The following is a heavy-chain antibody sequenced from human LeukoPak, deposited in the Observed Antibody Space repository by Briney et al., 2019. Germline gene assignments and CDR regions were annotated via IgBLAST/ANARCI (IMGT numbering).Heavy chain of an antibody. V-gene: IGHV3-9*01. CDR3: AKDLASSLYSSSSDYFDY. Sequence: PGGSLRLSCAASGFTFDDYAMHWVRQAPGKGLEWVSGISWNSGSIGYADSVKGRFTISRDNAKNSLYLQMNSLRAEDTAVYYCAKDLASSLYSSSSDYFDYWGQGTLVTVSS. D-gene: IGHD6-6*01. J-gene: IGHJ4*02. CDR2: ISWNSGSI. CDR1: GFTFDDYA.